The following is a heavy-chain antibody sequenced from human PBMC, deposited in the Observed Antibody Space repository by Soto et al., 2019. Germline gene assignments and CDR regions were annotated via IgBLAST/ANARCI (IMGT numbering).Heavy chain of an antibody. CDR3: ARVGPGGATHPYYFDY. Sequence: QVQLVQSGAEVKKPGASVKVSCKASGYTFTSYGISWVRQAPGQGLEWMGWISAYNGNTNYAQKLQGRVTMTTDTSTSTACMELRSLRSDDTAVYYCARVGPGGATHPYYFDYWGQGTLVTVSS. CDR1: GYTFTSYG. D-gene: IGHD1-26*01. V-gene: IGHV1-18*01. CDR2: ISAYNGNT. J-gene: IGHJ4*02.